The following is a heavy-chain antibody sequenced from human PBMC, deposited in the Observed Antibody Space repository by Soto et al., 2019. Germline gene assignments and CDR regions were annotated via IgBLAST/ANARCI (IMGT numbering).Heavy chain of an antibody. D-gene: IGHD2-8*02. CDR1: GFTFDDYA. Sequence: HPGGSLRLSCAASGFTFDDYAMYWVRQAPGKGLEWVSGISWNSGSKDYADSVKGRFTISRDNAKNSLYLQMNSLRAEDTALYYCRLVKAYYQYIDVWGKGTTVTVSS. CDR2: ISWNSGSK. J-gene: IGHJ6*03. CDR3: RLVKAYYQYIDV. V-gene: IGHV3-9*01.